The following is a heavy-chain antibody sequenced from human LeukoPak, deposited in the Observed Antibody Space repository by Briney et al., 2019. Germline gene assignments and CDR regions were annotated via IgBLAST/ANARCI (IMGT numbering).Heavy chain of an antibody. CDR2: IKQDGSEK. CDR3: AREGYCSSTSRSDFDY. J-gene: IGHJ4*02. V-gene: IGHV3-7*01. CDR1: GFTFSSYW. Sequence: GGSLRLSCAASGFTFSSYWMSWVRQAPGKGLEWVANIKQDGSEKYYVDSVKGRFTISRDNAKNSLYLQMNSLRAEDTAVYYCAREGYCSSTSRSDFDYWGQGTLVTVSS. D-gene: IGHD2-2*01.